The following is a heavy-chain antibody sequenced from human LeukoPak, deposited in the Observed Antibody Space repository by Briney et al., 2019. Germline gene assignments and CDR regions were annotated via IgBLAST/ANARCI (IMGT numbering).Heavy chain of an antibody. CDR2: VNGGNDKT. Sequence: APVKVSCKASGYSFIRYALHWVRQAPGQRPEWMGWVNGGNDKTAYSKKFQGRVTITRDASASTTYMELSSLRPEDTAVYYCARDFDSSFSFDYWGQGTLVTVSS. V-gene: IGHV1-3*01. CDR1: GYSFIRYA. D-gene: IGHD3-22*01. J-gene: IGHJ4*02. CDR3: ARDFDSSFSFDY.